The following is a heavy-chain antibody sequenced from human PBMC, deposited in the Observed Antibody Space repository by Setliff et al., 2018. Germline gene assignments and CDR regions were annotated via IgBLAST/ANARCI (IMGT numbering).Heavy chain of an antibody. CDR2: IYPGDSDT. V-gene: IGHV5-51*01. J-gene: IGHJ5*02. CDR1: GYNLNNNW. Sequence: PGESLKISCRASGYNLNNNWIGWLRQIPGKGLEWIGIIYPGDSDTKCSPSFQGHVFMSVDRSATTAYLQWRSLQASDSALYYCAKFGADYWFGPWGQGALVTVSS. D-gene: IGHD2-21*01. CDR3: AKFGADYWFGP.